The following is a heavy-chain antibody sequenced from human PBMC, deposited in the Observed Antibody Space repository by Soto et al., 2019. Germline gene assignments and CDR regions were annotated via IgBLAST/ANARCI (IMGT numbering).Heavy chain of an antibody. Sequence: SETLSLTCAVYGGSFSGYYWSWIRQPPGKGLEWIGEINHSGSTNYNPSLKSQVTISVDTSKNQFSLKVNSVTAADTAMYYCARGLRVRVDILTGYYPYYYYGMDVWGQGTTVTVSS. CDR3: ARGLRVRVDILTGYYPYYYYGMDV. J-gene: IGHJ6*02. CDR2: INHSGST. D-gene: IGHD3-9*01. CDR1: GGSFSGYY. V-gene: IGHV4-34*01.